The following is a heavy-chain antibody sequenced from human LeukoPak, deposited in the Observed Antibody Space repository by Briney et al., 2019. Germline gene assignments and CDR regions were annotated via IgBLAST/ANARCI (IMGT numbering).Heavy chain of an antibody. D-gene: IGHD3-3*02. V-gene: IGHV1-2*02. CDR2: ITPKSGDT. Sequence: EASVKVSCKASGYTFSDFYIHWVRQAPGQGLEYVGWITPKSGDTYSPQRFQGRVTMTRDASISTAYMELSSLGSDDTAVYFCARVRLADERAWAYWGQGTLVTVSS. CDR3: ARVRLADERAWAY. J-gene: IGHJ4*02. CDR1: GYTFSDFY.